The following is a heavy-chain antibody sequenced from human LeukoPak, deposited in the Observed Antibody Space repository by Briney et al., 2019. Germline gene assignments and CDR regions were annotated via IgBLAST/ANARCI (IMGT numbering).Heavy chain of an antibody. CDR3: ARATGWDSRRIAPDY. V-gene: IGHV1-18*01. CDR2: ISAYNGNT. Sequence: ASVKVSCKASGYTFTSYGISWVRRAPGQGLEWMGWISAYNGNTNYAQKLQGRVTMTTDTSTSTAYMELRSLRSDDTAVYYCARATGWDSRRIAPDYWGQGTLVTVSS. D-gene: IGHD6-13*01. J-gene: IGHJ4*02. CDR1: GYTFTSYG.